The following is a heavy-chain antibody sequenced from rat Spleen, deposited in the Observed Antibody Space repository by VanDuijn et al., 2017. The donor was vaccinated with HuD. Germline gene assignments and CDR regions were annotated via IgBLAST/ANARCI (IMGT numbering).Heavy chain of an antibody. V-gene: IGHV5-25*01. Sequence: EVQLVESGGGLVQPGRSLKLSCAASGFTFSNYDMAWVRQAPTKGLEWVASISSSGGSTYYRDSVKGRFTVSRDNAKSTLYLQMDSLRSEDTATYFCAITMMVVSWFAYWGQGTLVTVSS. CDR1: GFTFSNYD. J-gene: IGHJ3*01. CDR3: AITMMVVSWFAY. D-gene: IGHD1-12*02. CDR2: ISSSGGST.